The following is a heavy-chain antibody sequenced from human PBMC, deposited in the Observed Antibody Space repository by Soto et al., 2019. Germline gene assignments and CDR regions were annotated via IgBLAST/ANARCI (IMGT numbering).Heavy chain of an antibody. V-gene: IGHV2-70*11. Sequence: SGPTLVNPTQTLTLTCTFSGFSLSTSGMCVNWIRQPPGKALEWLARIDWDDDKYYSTSLKTRLTISKDTSKNQVVLTMTNMDPVDTATYYCARILYSSGWYVFDCWGQGTLVTVSS. CDR1: GFSLSTSGMC. J-gene: IGHJ4*02. D-gene: IGHD6-19*01. CDR2: IDWDDDK. CDR3: ARILYSSGWYVFDC.